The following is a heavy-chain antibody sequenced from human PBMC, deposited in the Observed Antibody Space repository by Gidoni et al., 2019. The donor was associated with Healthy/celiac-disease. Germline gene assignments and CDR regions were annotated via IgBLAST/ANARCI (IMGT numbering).Heavy chain of an antibody. J-gene: IGHJ6*02. CDR2: IYTSGST. V-gene: IGHV4-4*07. CDR3: ARDPDSSGWSANRGYYYGMDV. CDR1: GGSISSYY. Sequence: QVQLQESGPGLVKPSETLSLTCTVSGGSISSYYWSWIRQPAGKGLEWIGRIYTSGSTNYNPSLKSRVTMSVDTSKNQFSLKLSSVTAADTAVYYCARDPDSSGWSANRGYYYGMDVWGQGTTVTVSS. D-gene: IGHD6-19*01.